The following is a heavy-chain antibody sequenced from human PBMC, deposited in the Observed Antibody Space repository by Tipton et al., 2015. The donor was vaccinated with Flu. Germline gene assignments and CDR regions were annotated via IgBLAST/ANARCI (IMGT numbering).Heavy chain of an antibody. V-gene: IGHV1-18*01. J-gene: IGHJ4*02. CDR1: GGTFNNHA. CDR2: ISAYTGNT. CDR3: ARPGGPAAINPFPYFDY. Sequence: QSGPEVKKPGSSVTVSCKASGGTFNNHAISWVRQAPGQGLEWMGWISAYTGNTDYAQKVQGRVTMTTDTSTSTAYMDLRSLRSDDTAVYYCARPGGPAAINPFPYFDYWGQGALVTVSS. D-gene: IGHD2-2*01.